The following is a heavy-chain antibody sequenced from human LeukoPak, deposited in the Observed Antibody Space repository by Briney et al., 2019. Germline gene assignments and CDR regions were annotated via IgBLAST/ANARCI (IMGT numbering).Heavy chain of an antibody. J-gene: IGHJ6*02. D-gene: IGHD4-17*01. CDR3: ARVGEHGDYGYYYYGMDV. V-gene: IGHV4-31*03. Sequence: PSETLSLTCTVSGGSISSGGYYWSWIRQHPGKGLEWIGYIYYSGSTYYNPSLKSRVTISVDTSKNQFSLKLSSVTAADTAVYYCARVGEHGDYGYYYYGMDVWGQGTTVTVSS. CDR2: IYYSGST. CDR1: GGSISSGGYY.